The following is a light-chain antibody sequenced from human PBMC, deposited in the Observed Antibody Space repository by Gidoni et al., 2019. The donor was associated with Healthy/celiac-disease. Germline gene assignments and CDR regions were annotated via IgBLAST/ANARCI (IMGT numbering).Light chain of an antibody. Sequence: QSALTQPRSVSGSPGQPVTISCTGTSSDVGGYHYVSWYQQHPGKAPKLMIYDVSKRPSGVPDRFSGSKSGNTASLTISGLQAEDEADYYCGSYAGSYTLGIFGGGTKLTVL. CDR2: DVS. CDR3: GSYAGSYTLGI. J-gene: IGLJ2*01. V-gene: IGLV2-11*01. CDR1: SSDVGGYHY.